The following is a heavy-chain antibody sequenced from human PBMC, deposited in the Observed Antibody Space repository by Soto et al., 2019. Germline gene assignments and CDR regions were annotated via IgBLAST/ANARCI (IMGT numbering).Heavy chain of an antibody. J-gene: IGHJ4*02. V-gene: IGHV1-58*02. CDR1: GFTFTSSA. Sequence: ASVKVSCKASGFTFTSSAMQWVRQARGQRLEWIGWIVVGSGNTNYAQKFQERVTITRDMSTSTAYMELSSLRSEDTAVYYCAAAIVEQLGFKLDYWGQGTLVTVSS. CDR2: IVVGSGNT. CDR3: AAAIVEQLGFKLDY. D-gene: IGHD6-6*01.